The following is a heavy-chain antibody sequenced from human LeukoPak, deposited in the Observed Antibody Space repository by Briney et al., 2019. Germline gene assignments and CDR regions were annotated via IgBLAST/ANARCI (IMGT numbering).Heavy chain of an antibody. CDR1: GYTLTELS. CDR3: ATQYYDILTGYYAFDH. J-gene: IGHJ4*02. CDR2: FDPEDGET. D-gene: IGHD3-9*01. Sequence: GASVKVSCKVSGYTLTELSMHWVRQAPGKGLEWMGGFDPEDGETIYAQKFQGRVTMTEDTSTDTAYMELSSLRSEDTAVYYCATQYYDILTGYYAFDHWGQGTLVTVSS. V-gene: IGHV1-24*01.